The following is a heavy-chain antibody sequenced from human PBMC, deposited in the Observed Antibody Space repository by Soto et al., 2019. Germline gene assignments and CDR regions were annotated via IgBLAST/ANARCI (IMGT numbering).Heavy chain of an antibody. J-gene: IGHJ6*02. V-gene: IGHV1-18*01. CDR3: ARMGDVPYYYYGMDV. D-gene: IGHD3-16*01. CDR2: INGYNGNT. Sequence: QVQLVQSGAEVKKPGASVKVSCKASGYTFSRSGISWVRQAPGQGLEWMGWINGYNGNTNYTQRMQGRITMTTDTPTSTAYMELRSLRSADTAVYYGARMGDVPYYYYGMDVWGQGTTVIVSS. CDR1: GYTFSRSG.